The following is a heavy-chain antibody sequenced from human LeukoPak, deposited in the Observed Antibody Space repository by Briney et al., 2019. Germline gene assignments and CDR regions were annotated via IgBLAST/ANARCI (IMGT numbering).Heavy chain of an antibody. CDR3: ARTLENRSPHWFDP. V-gene: IGHV4-39*07. Sequence: SETLSLTCTVSGDSISSSTYYWGWIRQSPGKGLDWIGSFDYSGNTYYNPCLKSRVTISVDTSKNQFSLKLSSVTAADTAVYYCARTLENRSPHWFDPWGQGTLVTVSS. CDR2: FDYSGNT. CDR1: GDSISSSTYY. D-gene: IGHD2-15*01. J-gene: IGHJ5*02.